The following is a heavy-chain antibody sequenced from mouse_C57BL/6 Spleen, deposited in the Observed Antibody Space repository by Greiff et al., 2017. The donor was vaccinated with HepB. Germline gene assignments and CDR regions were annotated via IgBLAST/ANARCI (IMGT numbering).Heavy chain of an antibody. V-gene: IGHV1-54*01. CDR3: ARRDYGSSGFAY. J-gene: IGHJ3*01. D-gene: IGHD1-1*01. CDR1: GYAFTNYL. CDR2: INPGSGGT. Sequence: VQLQQSGAELVRPGTSVKVSCKASGYAFTNYLIEWVKQRPGQGLEWIGVINPGSGGTNYNEKVKGKATLTADKSSSTAYMQLSSLTSEDSAVYFCARRDYGSSGFAYWGQGTLVTVSA.